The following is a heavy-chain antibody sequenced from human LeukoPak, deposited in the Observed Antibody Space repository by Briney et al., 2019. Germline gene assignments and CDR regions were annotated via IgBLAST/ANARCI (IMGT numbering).Heavy chain of an antibody. J-gene: IGHJ5*02. V-gene: IGHV1-2*02. D-gene: IGHD3-10*01. CDR3: ARDRVTMVRGVIIINWFDP. Sequence: GASVKVSCKASGYTFTGYYTHWVRQAPGQGLEWMGWINPNSGGTNYAQKFQGRVTMTRDTSISTAYMELSRLRSDDTAVYYCARDRVTMVRGVIIINWFDPWGQGTLVTVSS. CDR2: INPNSGGT. CDR1: GYTFTGYY.